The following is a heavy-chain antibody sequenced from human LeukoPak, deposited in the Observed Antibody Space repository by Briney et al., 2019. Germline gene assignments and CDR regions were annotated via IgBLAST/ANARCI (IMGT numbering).Heavy chain of an antibody. CDR3: ARSSIKSFDY. J-gene: IGHJ4*02. CDR1: RDSVSSNSVA. CDR2: TYYRSQWHY. Sequence: QTLSLTCAISRDSVSSNSVAWNCIRQTPSRGLEWLGRTYYRSQWHYDYAVSVKSRIVINPDTSKNQFSLHPNSVTPEDTAVYYCARSSIKSFDYWGQGTLVTVSS. V-gene: IGHV6-1*01.